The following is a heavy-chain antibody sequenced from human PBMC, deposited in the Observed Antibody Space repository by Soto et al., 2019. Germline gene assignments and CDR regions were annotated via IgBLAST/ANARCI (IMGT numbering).Heavy chain of an antibody. Sequence: SVKVSCKASGCTFSSYAISWVRQAPGQGLEWMGGIIPIFGTANYAQKFQGRVTITADESTSTAYMELSSLRSEDTAVYYCARDRWDIVLVPAATTYYYYGMDVWGQGTTVTVSS. CDR3: ARDRWDIVLVPAATTYYYYGMDV. V-gene: IGHV1-69*13. D-gene: IGHD2-2*01. J-gene: IGHJ6*02. CDR1: GCTFSSYA. CDR2: IIPIFGTA.